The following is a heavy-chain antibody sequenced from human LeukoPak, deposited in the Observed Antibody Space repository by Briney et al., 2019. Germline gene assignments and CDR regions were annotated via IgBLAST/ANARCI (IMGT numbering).Heavy chain of an antibody. J-gene: IGHJ4*02. CDR1: GFTFSSYS. Sequence: GGSLRLSCAASGFTFSSYSMNWVRQAPGKGLEWVAVISYDGSNKYYADSVKGRFTISRDNAKNSLYLQMNSLRAEDTAVYYCARPRGNVEMAKNPFDYWGQGTLVTVSS. D-gene: IGHD5-24*01. V-gene: IGHV3-30*03. CDR3: ARPRGNVEMAKNPFDY. CDR2: ISYDGSNK.